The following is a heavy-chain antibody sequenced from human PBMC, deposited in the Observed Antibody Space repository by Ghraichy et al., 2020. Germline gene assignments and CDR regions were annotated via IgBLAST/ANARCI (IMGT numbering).Heavy chain of an antibody. Sequence: GESLNISCAASGFTFSSYAMSWVRQAPGKGLEWVSGISASGGSTYYADSVKGRFTISRDNSRDTLYLQMNSLRAEDTAVYYCAKHYYDSTGFLDYWGQGTLVTVSS. CDR2: ISASGGST. CDR1: GFTFSSYA. D-gene: IGHD3-22*01. CDR3: AKHYYDSTGFLDY. V-gene: IGHV3-23*01. J-gene: IGHJ4*02.